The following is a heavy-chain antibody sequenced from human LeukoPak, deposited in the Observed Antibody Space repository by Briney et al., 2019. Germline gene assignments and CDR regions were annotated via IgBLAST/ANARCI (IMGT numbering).Heavy chain of an antibody. CDR1: GYTFTGDQ. D-gene: IGHD2/OR15-2a*01. CDR2: IKPSSGDT. J-gene: IGHJ5*02. Sequence: ASVKVSCKASGYTFTGDQIYWLRQAPGQGLEWVGWIKPSSGDTLYEQKFQGRVTMTRDKSISSAYMELSSLRSDDTAVYHCARKSAGFLTAWGQGTLVTVSS. V-gene: IGHV1-2*02. CDR3: ARKSAGFLTA.